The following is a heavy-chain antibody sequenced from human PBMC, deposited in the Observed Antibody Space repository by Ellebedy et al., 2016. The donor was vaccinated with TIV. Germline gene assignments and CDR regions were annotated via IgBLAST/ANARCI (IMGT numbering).Heavy chain of an antibody. Sequence: SVKVSXKASGGTFSSYAISWVRQAPGQGLEWMGGIIPIFGTANYAQKFQGRVTITADESTSTAYMELSSLRSEDTAVYYCARGPDYGDAFDIWGQGTMVTVSS. CDR2: IIPIFGTA. V-gene: IGHV1-69*13. CDR1: GGTFSSYA. CDR3: ARGPDYGDAFDI. D-gene: IGHD4-17*01. J-gene: IGHJ3*02.